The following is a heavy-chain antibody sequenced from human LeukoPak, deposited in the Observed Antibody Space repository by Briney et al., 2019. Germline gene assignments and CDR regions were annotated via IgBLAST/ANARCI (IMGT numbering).Heavy chain of an antibody. V-gene: IGHV3-21*01. J-gene: IGHJ3*02. Sequence: PGGSLRLSCAASGFTFSSYSMNWVRQAPGKGLEWVSSISSSSSHIYYADSVKGRFTISRDNAKNSLYLQMNSLRAEDTAVYYCAREAAAASDAFDIWGQGTMVTVSS. D-gene: IGHD6-13*01. CDR3: AREAAAASDAFDI. CDR2: ISSSSSHI. CDR1: GFTFSSYS.